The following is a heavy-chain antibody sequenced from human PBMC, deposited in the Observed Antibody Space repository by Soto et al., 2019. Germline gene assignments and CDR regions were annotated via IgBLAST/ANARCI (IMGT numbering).Heavy chain of an antibody. Sequence: GGSLRLSCAASGLTFSSYAISWVRQAPGKGLEWVSAISGSGGSTYYADSVKGRFTISRDNSKNTLYLQMNSLRAEDTAVYYCAKADSRDFDWLWDYWGQGTLVPVSS. CDR1: GLTFSSYA. D-gene: IGHD3-9*01. CDR3: AKADSRDFDWLWDY. J-gene: IGHJ4*02. V-gene: IGHV3-23*01. CDR2: ISGSGGST.